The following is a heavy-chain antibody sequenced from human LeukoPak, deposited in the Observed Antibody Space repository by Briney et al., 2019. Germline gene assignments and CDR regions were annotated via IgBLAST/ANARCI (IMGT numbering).Heavy chain of an antibody. CDR1: GGSFSGSY. V-gene: IGHV4-34*01. CDR2: INHSGGT. J-gene: IGHJ6*04. Sequence: SETLSLTCAVYGGSFSGSYWSWIPQPPGKGLEWIGEINHSGGTNNNPSLKSRVTISVDTSKNQFSLKLSSVTAADTAVYYCARGDIVVIMDVWGKGTTVTVSS. D-gene: IGHD2-15*01. CDR3: ARGDIVVIMDV.